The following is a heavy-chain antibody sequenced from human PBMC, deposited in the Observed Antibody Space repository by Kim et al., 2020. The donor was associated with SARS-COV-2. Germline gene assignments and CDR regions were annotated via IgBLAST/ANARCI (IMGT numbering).Heavy chain of an antibody. Sequence: GGSLRLSCAASGFSVNSIYMSWVRQAPGKGLECVSNIYIDGRTYYADSVKGRFTVSRDNSNNTVFLQMTNLRAEDTAVYHCARGGAYRSFDYWGHGILVTVSS. CDR1: GFSVNSIY. D-gene: IGHD4-4*01. CDR2: IYIDGRT. V-gene: IGHV3-53*01. CDR3: ARGGAYRSFDY. J-gene: IGHJ4*01.